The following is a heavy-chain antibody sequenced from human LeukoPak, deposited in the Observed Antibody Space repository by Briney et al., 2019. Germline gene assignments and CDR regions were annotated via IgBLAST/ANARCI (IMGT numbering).Heavy chain of an antibody. V-gene: IGHV3-33*01. J-gene: IGHJ4*02. CDR1: GFTFSSYG. CDR2: IWYDGSNK. D-gene: IGHD6-6*01. Sequence: GGSLRLSCAASGFTFSSYGMHWVRQAPGKGLEWVAVIWYDGSNKYYADSVKGRFTISRDNSKNTLYLQMNSLRAEDTAVYYCARVRLVWRGSSSGLEYYFDYWGQGTLVTVSS. CDR3: ARVRLVWRGSSSGLEYYFDY.